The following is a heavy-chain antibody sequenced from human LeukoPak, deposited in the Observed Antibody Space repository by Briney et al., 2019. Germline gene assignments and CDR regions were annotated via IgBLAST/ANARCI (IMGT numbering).Heavy chain of an antibody. J-gene: IGHJ3*02. V-gene: IGHV1-2*02. CDR2: INPDNGAT. D-gene: IGHD1/OR15-1a*01. CDR3: ARDSAEQRDNALDI. CDR1: GYTFTGYY. Sequence: ASVKVSCKASGYTFTGYYMHWVRQAPGQGLEWMGWINPDNGATNYAQKFQGRVTMTGDTSLATAYMDLSILRSDDSAIYYCARDSAEQRDNALDIWGQGTMVTVSS.